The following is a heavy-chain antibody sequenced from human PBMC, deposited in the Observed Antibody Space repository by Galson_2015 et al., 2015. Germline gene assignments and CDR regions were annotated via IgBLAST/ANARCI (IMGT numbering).Heavy chain of an antibody. V-gene: IGHV3-21*01. J-gene: IGHJ4*02. CDR3: ARDPEGSWSKPLYYFDY. CDR2: ISSSSSYI. D-gene: IGHD6-13*01. CDR1: GFTFSSYS. Sequence: SLRLSCAASGFTFSSYSMNWVRQAPGKGLEWVSSISSSSSYIYYADSVKGRFTISRDNAKNSLYLQMNSLRAEDTAVYYCARDPEGSWSKPLYYFDYWGQGTLVTVSS.